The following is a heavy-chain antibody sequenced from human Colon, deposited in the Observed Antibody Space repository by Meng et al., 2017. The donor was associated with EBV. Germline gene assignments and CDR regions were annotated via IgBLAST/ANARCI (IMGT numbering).Heavy chain of an antibody. Sequence: LPESGPGLGKPSQTLSLTCTVLGGSISSGNHDWGWIRQHPGKGLEYIGYIYYGGSTYYNPSLKSRVIISVDTSKNQFSLRLNSVTAADTAVYYCASLYGDSSVWYLDLWGRGTLVTVSS. CDR3: ASLYGDSSVWYLDL. CDR2: IYYGGST. J-gene: IGHJ2*01. CDR1: GGSISSGNHD. V-gene: IGHV4-31*03. D-gene: IGHD4-17*01.